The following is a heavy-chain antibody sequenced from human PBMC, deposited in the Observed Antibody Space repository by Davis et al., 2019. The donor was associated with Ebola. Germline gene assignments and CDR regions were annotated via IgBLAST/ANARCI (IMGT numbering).Heavy chain of an antibody. Sequence: ASVKVSCKTSGYTFTSYGISWLRQAPGQGLEWMGWISAYNGNTNYAQKLQGRVTMTTDTSTSTAYMELRSLRSEDTAVYYCARAPTYYYDSSGYYGWFDPWGQGTLVTVSS. CDR2: ISAYNGNT. CDR3: ARAPTYYYDSSGYYGWFDP. CDR1: GYTFTSYG. V-gene: IGHV1-18*01. J-gene: IGHJ5*02. D-gene: IGHD3-22*01.